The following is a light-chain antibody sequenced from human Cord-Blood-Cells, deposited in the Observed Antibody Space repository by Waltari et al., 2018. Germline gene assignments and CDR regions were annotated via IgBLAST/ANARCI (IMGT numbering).Light chain of an antibody. J-gene: IGKJ1*01. CDR1: QSVSSN. Sequence: EIVMKQSPATLSVSQGERATLSCRASQSVSSNLAWYQQKPGQAPRLLIYGASTRATGIPARFSGSGSGTEFTLTISSLQSEDFAVYYCQQYNNWPPWTFGQGTKVEIK. V-gene: IGKV3-15*01. CDR2: GAS. CDR3: QQYNNWPPWT.